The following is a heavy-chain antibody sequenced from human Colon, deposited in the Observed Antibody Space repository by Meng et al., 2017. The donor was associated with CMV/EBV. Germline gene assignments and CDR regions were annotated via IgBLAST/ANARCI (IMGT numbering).Heavy chain of an antibody. D-gene: IGHD1-1*01. V-gene: IGHV1-2*02. Sequence: QVQVVQSGAEVKKPGASVKISCKASGYTLTDYYIHWLRQAPGQGFEWMGWINPHIGGTNYAQKFLGRVTMTRDTSISTAYMDLSSLISDDTAVYYCARGPASGAFDIWGQGTMVTVSS. CDR1: GYTLTDYY. CDR3: ARGPASGAFDI. CDR2: INPHIGGT. J-gene: IGHJ3*02.